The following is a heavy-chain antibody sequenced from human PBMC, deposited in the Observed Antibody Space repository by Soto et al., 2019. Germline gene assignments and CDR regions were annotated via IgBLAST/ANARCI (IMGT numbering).Heavy chain of an antibody. CDR2: IYHSGST. CDR1: GGSISSGGYS. V-gene: IGHV4-30-2*01. J-gene: IGHJ4*01. Sequence: QLQLQESGSGLVKPSQTLSLTCAVSGGSISSGGYSWSWIRQPPGKGLEWIGYIYHSGSTYYNPSLERTVTLSVARSNTQSSLKLGSAPAAYTAVYDCARGIATVATRAYWGDATLVPAS. D-gene: IGHD2-21*01. CDR3: ARGIATVATRAY.